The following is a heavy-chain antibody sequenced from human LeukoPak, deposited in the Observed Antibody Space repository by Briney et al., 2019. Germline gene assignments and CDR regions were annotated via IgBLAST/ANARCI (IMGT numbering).Heavy chain of an antibody. CDR3: ARGAGYYDILTGYYKGYLDY. J-gene: IGHJ4*02. V-gene: IGHV1-69*13. Sequence: SVKVSCKASGGTCSSYAISWVRQAPGQGPEWMGGIIPIFGTANYAQKFQARVTITADESTSTAYMELSSLRSEDTAVYYCARGAGYYDILTGYYKGYLDYWGQGTLVTVSS. CDR2: IIPIFGTA. CDR1: GGTCSSYA. D-gene: IGHD3-9*01.